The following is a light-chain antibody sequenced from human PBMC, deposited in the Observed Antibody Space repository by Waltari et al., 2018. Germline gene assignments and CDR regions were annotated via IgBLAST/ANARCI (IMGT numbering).Light chain of an antibody. CDR3: QQYTTYSGT. Sequence: DIQMTQSPSTLSASVGDRVTITCRASQSIRGFLAWYQQKPGKAPKSLIYDASTLESGVPSRFSGTGSGTEFTLTISSLHPDDFATYFCQQYTTYSGTFGQGTKVELK. J-gene: IGKJ1*01. CDR1: QSIRGF. CDR2: DAS. V-gene: IGKV1-5*01.